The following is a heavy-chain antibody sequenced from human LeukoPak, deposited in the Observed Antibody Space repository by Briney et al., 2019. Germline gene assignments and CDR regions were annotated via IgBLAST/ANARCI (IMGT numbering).Heavy chain of an antibody. CDR3: ARSPRSMVRGVITHDY. CDR1: GFTFSSYS. CDR2: TSSSSSNI. J-gene: IGHJ4*02. Sequence: GGSLRLSCAASGFTFSSYSMNWVRQASGKGLECVSSTSSSSSNIYYADSVKGRFTISRGNAKNSLYLQMNSLRAEDTAVYYCARSPRSMVRGVITHDYWGQGTLVTVSS. D-gene: IGHD3-10*01. V-gene: IGHV3-21*01.